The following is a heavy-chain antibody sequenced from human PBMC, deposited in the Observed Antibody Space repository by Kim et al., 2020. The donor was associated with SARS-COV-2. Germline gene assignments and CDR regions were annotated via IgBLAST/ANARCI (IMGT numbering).Heavy chain of an antibody. CDR3: RPGCYLHY. CDR1: GHFFTRDS. V-gene: IGHV1-3*01. CDR2: IDCGNGNT. J-gene: IGHJ4*02. Sequence: ASVKVSCKTSGHFFTRDSIHWVRQAPGQGLECMGGIDCGNGNTIYSQKFQGRVTFTTDPSSSTAYMESSFLRSEDSAVSYCRPGCYLHYWVQRTLVTASS.